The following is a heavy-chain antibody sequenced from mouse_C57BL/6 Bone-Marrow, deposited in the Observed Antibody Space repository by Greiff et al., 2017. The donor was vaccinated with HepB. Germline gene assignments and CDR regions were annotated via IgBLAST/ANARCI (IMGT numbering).Heavy chain of an antibody. Sequence: EVQLEESGGDLVKPGGSLKLSCAASGFTFSSYCMSWVRQTPDKSLEWVATISSCSSYTYYPDSVKGRSTITRDNAKNTLYLQMSSLESEDAAKYYCPGDSSCLDYWGQGTTLTVSS. J-gene: IGHJ2*01. CDR2: ISSCSSYT. D-gene: IGHD3-2*02. CDR1: GFTFSSYC. CDR3: PGDSSCLDY. V-gene: IGHV5-6*01.